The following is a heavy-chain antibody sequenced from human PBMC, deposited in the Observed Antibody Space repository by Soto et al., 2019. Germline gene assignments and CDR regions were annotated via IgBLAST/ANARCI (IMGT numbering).Heavy chain of an antibody. CDR3: ARDGLPDDFRSGGYWFDP. J-gene: IGHJ5*02. V-gene: IGHV3-30-3*01. D-gene: IGHD3-3*01. Sequence: GGSLRLSGAASGFAFSTFPWHWVRQAPGAGLEWVALISHDGRIEKYADSVKGRFTISRDNSKNTLYMQMDSLRLEDTGVYYCARDGLPDDFRSGGYWFDPWGQGTQVTVSS. CDR2: ISHDGRIE. CDR1: GFAFSTFP.